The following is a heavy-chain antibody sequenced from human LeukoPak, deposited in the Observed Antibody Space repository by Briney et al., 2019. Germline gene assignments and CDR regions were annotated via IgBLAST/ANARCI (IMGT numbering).Heavy chain of an antibody. J-gene: IGHJ4*02. CDR2: IYPGDSDT. Sequence: GESLKISCKGSGYSFTNHWIGWVRQMPGKGLEWMGIIYPGDSDTRYSPSFLGQVTISADKSISTAYLQWSSLKASDTAMYYCARAYCGGDCYSPYYFDYWGQGTLVTVSS. V-gene: IGHV5-51*01. CDR1: GYSFTNHW. CDR3: ARAYCGGDCYSPYYFDY. D-gene: IGHD2-21*02.